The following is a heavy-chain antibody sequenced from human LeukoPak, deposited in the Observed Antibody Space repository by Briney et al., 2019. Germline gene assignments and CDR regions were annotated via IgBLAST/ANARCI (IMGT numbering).Heavy chain of an antibody. J-gene: IGHJ6*02. V-gene: IGHV4-39*07. CDR3: ARYTRGRNGMDV. CDR1: GGSIASSSNF. D-gene: IGHD1-26*01. Sequence: ASETLSLTCTVSGGSIASSSNFWVWIRQPPGKGLEWIGNIFYTGNTYYNPSLKSRVTISVDTSNNQFSLNLASVTAADTAVYYCARYTRGRNGMDVWGQGTTVTVSS. CDR2: IFYTGNT.